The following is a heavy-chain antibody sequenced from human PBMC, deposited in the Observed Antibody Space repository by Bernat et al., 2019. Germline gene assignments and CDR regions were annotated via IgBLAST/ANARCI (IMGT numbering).Heavy chain of an antibody. D-gene: IGHD5-12*01. CDR1: GFTFSTYA. J-gene: IGHJ4*02. Sequence: EVELVESGGGLVQPGGSLRLSCTASGFTFSTYAMHWLRQTPGKGLEYVSSLLGNGAHPQYANSVKGRFTISRDNSKNTLYLQMGSLRPEDTAMYYFARDKDGGYASDYWGQGTLVTVSS. CDR2: LLGNGAHP. CDR3: ARDKDGGYASDY. V-gene: IGHV3-64*01.